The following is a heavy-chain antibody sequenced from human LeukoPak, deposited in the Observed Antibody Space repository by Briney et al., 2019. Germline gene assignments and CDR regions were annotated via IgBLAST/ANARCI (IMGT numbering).Heavy chain of an antibody. CDR2: IYYTGST. Sequence: SETLSLTCTVSGGSISSYYWSWIRQPPGKGLEWIGYIYYTGSTNYNPSLKSRVTISVDTSENQFSLNLSSVTAADTAVYYCAREATRQYYFDYWGQGTLVTVSS. CDR1: GGSISSYY. J-gene: IGHJ4*02. CDR3: AREATRQYYFDY. V-gene: IGHV4-59*01. D-gene: IGHD6-19*01.